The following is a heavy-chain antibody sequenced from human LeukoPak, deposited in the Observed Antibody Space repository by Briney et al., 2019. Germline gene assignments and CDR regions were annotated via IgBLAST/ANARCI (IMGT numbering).Heavy chain of an antibody. CDR1: GITFSTYW. V-gene: IGHV3-74*01. CDR2: INSDGSSI. J-gene: IGHJ4*02. Sequence: GGSLRLSCAAPGITFSTYWMHWVRQAPGKGLVWVSRINSDGSSISYADSVKGRFTTSRDNAKNTVYLQMNGLRVEDTAMYYCARGYDYWGQGTLVTVSS. CDR3: ARGYDY. D-gene: IGHD5-18*01.